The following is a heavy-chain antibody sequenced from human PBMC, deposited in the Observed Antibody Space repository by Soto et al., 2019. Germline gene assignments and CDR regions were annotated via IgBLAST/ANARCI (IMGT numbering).Heavy chain of an antibody. Sequence: QVQVVQSRAEVKKPGASVKVSCKASGYTFTDYDINWVRQASGQGLEYMGWMSPESGNTGYAPQFQGRVTMTRNTSIITAYMELSSLRSEDTAVYYCEVTTGYWGQGTKVTVSS. CDR1: GYTFTDYD. D-gene: IGHD2-21*02. CDR3: EVTTGY. CDR2: MSPESGNT. V-gene: IGHV1-8*01. J-gene: IGHJ4*02.